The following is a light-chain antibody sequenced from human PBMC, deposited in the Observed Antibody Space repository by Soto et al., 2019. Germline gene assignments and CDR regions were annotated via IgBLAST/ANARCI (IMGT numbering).Light chain of an antibody. CDR3: QQCSNWPWT. V-gene: IGKV3-15*01. CDR1: QSLGTD. CDR2: GAS. J-gene: IGKJ1*01. Sequence: EIVMTQSPATLSVSPGERATLSCRASQSLGTDLAWYQQKPGQAPRLLIYGASTRATGIPARFSGSGSGTEFILTISSLQSEDLAVYYCQQCSNWPWTFGQGTKVEIK.